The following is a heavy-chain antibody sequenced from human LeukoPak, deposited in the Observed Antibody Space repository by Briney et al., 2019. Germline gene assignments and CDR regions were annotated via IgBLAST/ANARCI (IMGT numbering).Heavy chain of an antibody. J-gene: IGHJ4*02. D-gene: IGHD3-22*01. CDR2: IIPIFGTA. V-gene: IGHV1-69*13. CDR1: GGTFSSYA. Sequence: SVKVSYKASGGTFSSYAISWVRQAPGQGLEWMGGIIPIFGTANYAQKFQGRVTITADESTSTAYMELSSLRSEDTAVYYCASSYYDSSGYYYFDYWGQGTLVTVSS. CDR3: ASSYYDSSGYYYFDY.